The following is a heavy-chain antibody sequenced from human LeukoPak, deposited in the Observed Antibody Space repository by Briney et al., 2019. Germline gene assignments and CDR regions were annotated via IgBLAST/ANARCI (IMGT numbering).Heavy chain of an antibody. D-gene: IGHD5-18*01. CDR1: GFTVSSNY. J-gene: IGHJ5*02. Sequence: GGSLRLSCAASGFTVSSNYMSWVRQAPGKGLEWVSVIYSGGSTYYADSVKGRFTISRHKSKNTLYPQMNSLRAEDTAVYYCARVMRTAMGPNWFDPWGQGTLVTVSS. CDR3: ARVMRTAMGPNWFDP. CDR2: IYSGGST. V-gene: IGHV3-53*04.